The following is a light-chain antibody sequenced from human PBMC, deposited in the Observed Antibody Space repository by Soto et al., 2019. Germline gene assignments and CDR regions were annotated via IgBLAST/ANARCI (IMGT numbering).Light chain of an antibody. CDR3: GSWDSSLSAYV. V-gene: IGLV1-51*01. CDR2: DDN. Sequence: SVLAQPPSVSAAPGQKVTISCSGSSSNIGGNSVSWYQQLPGTAPKLLIYDDNKRPSAIPDRFSGSKSGTSATLGITGFQTGDEADYYCGSWDSSLSAYVVGTGTKL. CDR1: SSNIGGNS. J-gene: IGLJ1*01.